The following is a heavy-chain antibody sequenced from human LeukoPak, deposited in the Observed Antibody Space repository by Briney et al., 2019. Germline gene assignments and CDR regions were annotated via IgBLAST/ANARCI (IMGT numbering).Heavy chain of an antibody. CDR2: IYHSGST. J-gene: IGHJ4*02. CDR3: ARHADYGDYAFDY. V-gene: IGHV4-38-2*02. D-gene: IGHD4-17*01. Sequence: KPSETLSLTCTVSGYSISSGYYWGWIRQPPGKGLEWIGSIYHSGSTYYNPSLKSRVTISVDTSKNQFPLKLSSVTAADTAVYYCARHADYGDYAFDYWGQGTLVTVSS. CDR1: GYSISSGYY.